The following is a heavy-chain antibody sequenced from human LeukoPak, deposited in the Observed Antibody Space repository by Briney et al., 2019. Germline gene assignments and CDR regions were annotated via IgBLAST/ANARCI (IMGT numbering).Heavy chain of an antibody. V-gene: IGHV3-30-3*01. CDR1: GLTFSSYA. J-gene: IGHJ4*02. D-gene: IGHD6-6*01. CDR3: ARGIAARPRPLDY. Sequence: GGSLRLSCAASGLTFSSYAMHWVRQAPGKGLEWVAVISYDGSNKYYADSVKGRFTISRDNSKNTLYLQMNSLRAEDTAVYYCARGIAARPRPLDYWGQGTLVTVSS. CDR2: ISYDGSNK.